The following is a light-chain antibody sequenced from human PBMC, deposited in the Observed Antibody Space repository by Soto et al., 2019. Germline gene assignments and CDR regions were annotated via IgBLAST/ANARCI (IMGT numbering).Light chain of an antibody. Sequence: EIVLTQSPGTLSLSPGERATRSCMAIQSFRGLLAWYQQKPGQAPRIIIYDEYNRATGIPHRFSGSGSGTDFTLTIRSIEPEDSAVYYCKQRHMWHITLSKGTRLEIK. CDR3: KQRHMWHIT. V-gene: IGKV3-11*01. J-gene: IGKJ5*01. CDR1: QSFRGL. CDR2: DEY.